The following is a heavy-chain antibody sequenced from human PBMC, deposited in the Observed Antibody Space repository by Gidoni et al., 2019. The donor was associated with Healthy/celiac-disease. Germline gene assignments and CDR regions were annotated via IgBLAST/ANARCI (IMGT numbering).Heavy chain of an antibody. CDR3: AKGQHDGITGTIFDY. D-gene: IGHD1-20*01. Sequence: QVQLVQSGAEVQTPLASAKFSCKASVYPFTSYDFNWVRQATGQGLEWMGGMNTKSDNKGYATKFQGRVTMTRNTSIGTAYMELSSLRSEDTAVYYCAKGQHDGITGTIFDYWGQGTLVTVSS. V-gene: IGHV1-8*01. J-gene: IGHJ4*02. CDR1: VYPFTSYD. CDR2: MNTKSDNK.